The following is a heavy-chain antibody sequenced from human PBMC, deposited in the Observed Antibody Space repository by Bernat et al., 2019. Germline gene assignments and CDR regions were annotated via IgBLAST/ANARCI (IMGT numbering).Heavy chain of an antibody. V-gene: IGHV4-34*01. Sequence: QVQLQQWGAGLLKPSETLSLTCAVYGGSFSGYYWTWIRKLPAKGLEWIGEINHSGSTSYNPSLKSRVTISVDTCKNQFSLELSSVTAEDTAVYYCGRGPILWFREPYYMDVWGKGTTVTVSS. CDR3: GRGPILWFREPYYMDV. D-gene: IGHD3-10*01. J-gene: IGHJ6*03. CDR1: GGSFSGYY. CDR2: INHSGST.